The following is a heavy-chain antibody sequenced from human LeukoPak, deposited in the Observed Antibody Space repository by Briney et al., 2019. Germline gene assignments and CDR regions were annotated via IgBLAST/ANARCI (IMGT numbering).Heavy chain of an antibody. J-gene: IGHJ3*02. Sequence: GGSLGLSCSASGFTFSSFALHWVRQAPGKGLESVSGISTNGGYTYHADSVKGRFTISRDNSKNTLFLQMSSLRAEDTAVYFCIKGGSRTRDFDAFDIWGQGTMVTVSS. CDR3: IKGGSRTRDFDAFDI. CDR2: ISTNGGYT. V-gene: IGHV3-64D*06. CDR1: GFTFSSFA. D-gene: IGHD1-14*01.